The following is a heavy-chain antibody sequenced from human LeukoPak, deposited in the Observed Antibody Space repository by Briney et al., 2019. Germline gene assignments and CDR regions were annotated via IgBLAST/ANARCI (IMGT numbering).Heavy chain of an antibody. V-gene: IGHV1-69*13. CDR3: ARGDLDTAMVTENYYYYYGMDV. J-gene: IGHJ6*04. D-gene: IGHD5-18*01. CDR2: IIPIFGTA. CDR1: GGTFTSYA. Sequence: SVTVSCTASGGTFTSYAISWVRQAPGQGLEWMGGIIPIFGTANYAQKFQGRVTITADESTSTAYMELSSLRSEDTAVYYCARGDLDTAMVTENYYYYYGMDVWGKGTTVTVSS.